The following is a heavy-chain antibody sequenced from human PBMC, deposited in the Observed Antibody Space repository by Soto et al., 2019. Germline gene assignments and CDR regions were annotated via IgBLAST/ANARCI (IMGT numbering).Heavy chain of an antibody. V-gene: IGHV1-18*04. Sequence: ASVKVSCKASGYTFTSYGISWVRQAPGQGLEWMGWISAYNANTNYAQKLQGRVTMTTDTSTSTAYMELRSLRSDDTAVYYCASLRGYSSGWYSARGYYYGMDVWGQGTTVTVSS. J-gene: IGHJ6*02. CDR2: ISAYNANT. CDR3: ASLRGYSSGWYSARGYYYGMDV. CDR1: GYTFTSYG. D-gene: IGHD6-19*01.